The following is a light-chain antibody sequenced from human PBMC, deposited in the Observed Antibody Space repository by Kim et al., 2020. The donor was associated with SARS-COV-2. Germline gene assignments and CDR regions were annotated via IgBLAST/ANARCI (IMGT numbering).Light chain of an antibody. CDR3: KQYETYWT. V-gene: IGKV1-5*03. J-gene: IGKJ1*01. CDR2: QAS. CDR1: QSVDGW. Sequence: DIQMTQSPSTLSAFVGDRVTMTCRASQSVDGWLAWYQQKPGKAPTLLIYQASKLASGVPSRFSGSGSGTDFTLTVSNLQPDDSAVYYCKQYETYWTFDPGTKVDIK.